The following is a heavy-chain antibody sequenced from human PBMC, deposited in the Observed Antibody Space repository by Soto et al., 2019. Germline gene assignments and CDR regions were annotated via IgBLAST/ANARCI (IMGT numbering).Heavy chain of an antibody. CDR1: EFSFRNRE. V-gene: IGHV3-48*03. CDR3: ARDRWTANWYPGPIDC. D-gene: IGHD1-1*01. J-gene: IGHJ4*02. CDR2: ISTTGSTI. Sequence: QPGGSLRLSCEASEFSFRNREMNWVRQAPGRGLEWVAYISTTGSTIYYSDSVKGRFTISRDNAKNSLYLQMNSLRAEDTAIYYCARDRWTANWYPGPIDCWGQGTLVTVSS.